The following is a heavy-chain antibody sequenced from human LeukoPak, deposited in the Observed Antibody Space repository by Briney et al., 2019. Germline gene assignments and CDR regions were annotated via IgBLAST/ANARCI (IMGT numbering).Heavy chain of an antibody. Sequence: GSLRLSCAASGFTFINYVMTWVRQAPGKGLEWVSSTSSSGYNTYYADSVKGRVTISRDNSKHTLYLQMNSLRAEDTAVYYCAKDNGDYVVFDYWGQGTLVTVS. CDR3: AKDNGDYVVFDY. V-gene: IGHV3-23*01. J-gene: IGHJ4*02. CDR1: GFTFINYV. D-gene: IGHD4-17*01. CDR2: TSSSGYNT.